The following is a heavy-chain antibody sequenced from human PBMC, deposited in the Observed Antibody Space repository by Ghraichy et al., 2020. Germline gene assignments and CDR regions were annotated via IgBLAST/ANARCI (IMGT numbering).Heavy chain of an antibody. V-gene: IGHV1-2*06. D-gene: IGHD3-3*01. J-gene: IGHJ3*02. CDR1: GYTFTGYY. Sequence: ASVKVSCKASGYTFTGYYMHWVRQAPGQGLEWMGRINPNSGGTNYAQKFQGRVTMTRDTSISTAYMELSRLRSDDTAVYYCAPITIFGVVTDAFDIWGQGTMVTVSS. CDR3: APITIFGVVTDAFDI. CDR2: INPNSGGT.